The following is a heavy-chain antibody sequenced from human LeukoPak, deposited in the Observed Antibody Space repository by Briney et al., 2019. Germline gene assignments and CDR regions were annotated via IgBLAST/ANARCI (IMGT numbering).Heavy chain of an antibody. Sequence: SETLSLTCAVYGGSFSDYYWSWIRQPPGKGLEWIGYIYYSGSTNYNPSLKSRVTISVDTSKNQFSLKLSSVTAADTAVYYCARNPSYDILTGYSDYYGMDVWGQGTTVTVSS. CDR2: IYYSGST. D-gene: IGHD3-9*01. CDR3: ARNPSYDILTGYSDYYGMDV. J-gene: IGHJ6*02. V-gene: IGHV4-59*01. CDR1: GGSFSDYY.